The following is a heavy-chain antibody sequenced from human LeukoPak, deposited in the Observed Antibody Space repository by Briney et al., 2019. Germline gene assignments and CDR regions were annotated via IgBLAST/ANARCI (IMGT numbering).Heavy chain of an antibody. CDR1: GFTFSSYA. J-gene: IGHJ4*02. Sequence: GGSLRLSCAASGFTFSSYAMHWVRQAPGKGLEWVAVISYDGSNKYYADSVKGRFTISRDNSKNTLYLQMNSLRADDTAVYYCASGRYSSGWPNYYLDYWGQGTLVTVSS. CDR3: ASGRYSSGWPNYYLDY. V-gene: IGHV3-30-3*01. D-gene: IGHD6-19*01. CDR2: ISYDGSNK.